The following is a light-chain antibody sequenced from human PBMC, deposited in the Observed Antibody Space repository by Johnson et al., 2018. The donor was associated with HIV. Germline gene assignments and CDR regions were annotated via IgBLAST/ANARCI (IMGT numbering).Light chain of an antibody. V-gene: IGLV1-51*01. CDR2: DNH. Sequence: QSVLTQPPSVSAAPGQKVTISCSGSSSNIGKNYVSWYQQLPGTAPKLLIFDNHKRPSGIPDRFSGSKSGTSATLGITGLQTGDEADYYCGTWDSSRRAYVFGTGTKVTVL. J-gene: IGLJ1*01. CDR3: GTWDSSRRAYV. CDR1: SSNIGKNY.